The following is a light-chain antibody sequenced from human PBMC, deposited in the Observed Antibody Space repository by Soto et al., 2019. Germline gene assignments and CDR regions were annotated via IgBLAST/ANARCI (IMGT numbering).Light chain of an antibody. CDR2: STN. J-gene: IGLJ3*02. CDR3: VLYMGSGIWV. V-gene: IGLV8-61*01. Sequence: QTVVTQEPSFSVSPGGTVTLTCGLSSGSVSTHYYPSWYQQTPGQAPRTLIYSTNTRSSGVPDRFSGSILGNKAALTITGAQADDESDYYCVLYMGSGIWVFGGWTKLTVL. CDR1: SGSVSTHYY.